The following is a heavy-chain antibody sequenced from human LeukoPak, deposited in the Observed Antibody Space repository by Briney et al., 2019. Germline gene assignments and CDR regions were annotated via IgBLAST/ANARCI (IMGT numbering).Heavy chain of an antibody. CDR1: GFTFDDYT. D-gene: IGHD6-13*01. CDR3: AKGDSSSWYNFDY. V-gene: IGHV3-43*01. CDR2: ISWDDDST. Sequence: TGGSLRLSCAASGFTFDDYTMHWVRQAPGKGLEWVSLISWDDDSTYYADPVKGRFTISRDNSKNSLYLQMNSLRTEDTALYYCAKGDSSSWYNFDYWGQGTLVTVSS. J-gene: IGHJ4*02.